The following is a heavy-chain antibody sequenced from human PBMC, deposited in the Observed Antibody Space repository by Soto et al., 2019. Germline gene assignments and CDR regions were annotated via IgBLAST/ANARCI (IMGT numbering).Heavy chain of an antibody. Sequence: SETLSLTCAVSGGSISSGGYSWSWIRQPPGKGLEWIGYIYHSGSTYYNPSLKSRVTISVDRSKNQFSLKLSSVTAADTAVYYCARGVGGVPAATYYFDYWGQGTLGTVSS. D-gene: IGHD2-2*01. CDR2: IYHSGST. V-gene: IGHV4-30-2*01. CDR1: GGSISSGGYS. CDR3: ARGVGGVPAATYYFDY. J-gene: IGHJ4*02.